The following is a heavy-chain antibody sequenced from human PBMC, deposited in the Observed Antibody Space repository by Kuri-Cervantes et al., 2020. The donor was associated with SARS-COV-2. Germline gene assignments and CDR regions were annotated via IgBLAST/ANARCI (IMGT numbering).Heavy chain of an antibody. V-gene: IGHV3-21*04. D-gene: IGHD5-24*01. J-gene: IGHJ4*02. CDR3: VRGWMAGPFDL. Sequence: GESLKISCAASGFAFSNFTLNWVRQAPGKGLEWVSSIGSSRGSKYFADSVKGRLTVSRDNARKSLYLQMNSLRAEDTALYYCVRGWMAGPFDLWGQGTLVTVSS. CDR2: IGSSRGSK. CDR1: GFAFSNFT.